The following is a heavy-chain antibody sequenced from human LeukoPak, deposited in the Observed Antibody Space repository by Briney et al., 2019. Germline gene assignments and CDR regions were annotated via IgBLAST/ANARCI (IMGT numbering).Heavy chain of an antibody. CDR2: IRFDGRNI. Sequence: GGSLRLSCAASGFTFSTYGMYWVRQAPGKGLEWVAFIRFDGRNIYYADSVKGRFTISRDNSKNTLHLQMNSLRPEDTAVYYCARWGLISLANTPLGAFDIWGQGTMVSVSS. D-gene: IGHD3/OR15-3a*01. J-gene: IGHJ3*02. CDR3: ARWGLISLANTPLGAFDI. CDR1: GFTFSTYG. V-gene: IGHV3-30*02.